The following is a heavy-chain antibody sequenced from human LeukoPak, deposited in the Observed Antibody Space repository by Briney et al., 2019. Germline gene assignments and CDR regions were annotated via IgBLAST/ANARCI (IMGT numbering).Heavy chain of an antibody. CDR2: IKSDGSST. CDR1: GFTFSSFW. J-gene: IGHJ4*02. V-gene: IGHV3-74*01. Sequence: GGSLRLSCAASGFTFSSFWMHWARQAPGKGLVWVSRIKSDGSSTSYADSVKGRFTTSRDNAKNTLYLQVNSLRAEDTAVYYCVRDNSAVTTNFDYWGQGTLVTVSS. D-gene: IGHD4-17*01. CDR3: VRDNSAVTTNFDY.